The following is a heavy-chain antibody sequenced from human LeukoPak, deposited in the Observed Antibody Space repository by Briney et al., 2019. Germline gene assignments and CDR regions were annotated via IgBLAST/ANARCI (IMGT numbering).Heavy chain of an antibody. CDR1: GFTFSSYA. V-gene: IGHV3-23*01. J-gene: IGHJ4*02. CDR3: AKRQQQRSFFDY. D-gene: IGHD6-13*01. CDR2: ISGSGGST. Sequence: GGSLRLSCAASGFTFSSYAMSWVRHAPGKGLELVSAISGSGGSTYYADSVKGRFTISRDNSKNTLYLQMNSLRAEDTAVYYCAKRQQQRSFFDYWGQGTLVTVSS.